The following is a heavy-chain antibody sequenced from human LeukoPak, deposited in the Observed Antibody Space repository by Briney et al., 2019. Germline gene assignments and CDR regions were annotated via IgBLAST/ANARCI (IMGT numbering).Heavy chain of an antibody. D-gene: IGHD2-2*02. CDR3: ARGLELVPAAILLYYYYGMDV. J-gene: IGHJ6*02. CDR2: IYHSGST. Sequence: SGILSLTCAVSGGSISSSNWWSWVRQPPGKGLEWIGEIYHSGSTNYNPSLKSRVTISVDKSKNQFSLKLSSVTAADTAVYYCARGLELVPAAILLYYYYGMDVWGQGTTVTVSS. CDR1: GGSISSSNW. V-gene: IGHV4-4*02.